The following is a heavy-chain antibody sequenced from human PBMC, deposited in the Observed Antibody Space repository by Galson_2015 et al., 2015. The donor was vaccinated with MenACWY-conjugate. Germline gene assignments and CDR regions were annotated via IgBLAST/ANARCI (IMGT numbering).Heavy chain of an antibody. Sequence: SLRLSCAASGFTFTGYEFNWVRQAPGKGLEWLSYISKSGSPIYYADSVKGRFTISRDNMKKSLFLEMNSLRAGDTGVYYCARVGTWIHQYFYYMDVWGKVTTVTVAS. CDR2: ISKSGSPI. CDR3: ARVGTWIHQYFYYMDV. CDR1: GFTFTGYE. J-gene: IGHJ6*03. D-gene: IGHD5-18*01. V-gene: IGHV3-48*03.